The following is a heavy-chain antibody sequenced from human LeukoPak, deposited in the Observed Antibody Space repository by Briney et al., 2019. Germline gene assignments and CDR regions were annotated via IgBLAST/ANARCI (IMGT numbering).Heavy chain of an antibody. CDR3: AKDSIVVVPAARFDP. CDR2: ISGSGGGT. CDR1: GFTFSSYA. J-gene: IGHJ5*02. Sequence: GGSLRLSCAASGFTFSSYAMSWVRQAPGKGLEWVSAISGSGGGTSYADSVKGRFTISRDNSKNTLYLQMNSLRAEDTAVYYCAKDSIVVVPAARFDPWGQGTLVTVSS. D-gene: IGHD2-2*01. V-gene: IGHV3-23*01.